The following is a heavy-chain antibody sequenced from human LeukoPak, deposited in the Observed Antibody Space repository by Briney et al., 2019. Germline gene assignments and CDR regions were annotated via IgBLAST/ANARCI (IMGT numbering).Heavy chain of an antibody. CDR2: IYPGDSDT. D-gene: IGHD1-26*01. Sequence: GESPKISCWGSGYSFTSYWIGWVRQMPGKGLVWMGIIYPGDSDTRYSPSFQGQVTISADKSINTAYLQWSSLKAADTALDYWARRTRVGAIYYFDYWGQGTLVTVSS. CDR3: ARRTRVGAIYYFDY. CDR1: GYSFTSYW. V-gene: IGHV5-51*01. J-gene: IGHJ4*02.